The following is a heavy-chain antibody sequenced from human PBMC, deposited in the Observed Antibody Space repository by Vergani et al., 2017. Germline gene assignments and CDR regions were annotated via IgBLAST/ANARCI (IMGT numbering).Heavy chain of an antibody. CDR2: INHSGST. CDR3: ARDGGTMVRLTRWFAP. D-gene: IGHD3-10*01. V-gene: IGHV4-34*01. J-gene: IGHJ5*02. Sequence: QVQLQQWGAGLLKPSETLSLTCAVYGGSFSGYYWSWIRQPPGKGLEWIGEINHSGSTNYNPSLKSRVTISVDTSKNQFSLKLSSVTAADTAVYYCARDGGTMVRLTRWFAPWGQRTLVTVSS. CDR1: GGSFSGYY.